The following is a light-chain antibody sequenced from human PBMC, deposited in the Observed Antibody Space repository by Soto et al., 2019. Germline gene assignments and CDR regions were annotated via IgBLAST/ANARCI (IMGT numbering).Light chain of an antibody. J-gene: IGKJ2*01. Sequence: EIVLTQSPGTLSLSPGERATLSCRASQSVSSSYLACYQQKPGQAPRLLIYGASSRATGIPNRFSGSGSGTDFTLTISRLEPEDFAVYYCQQYGSSPPRYTFGQGTKLEIK. CDR3: QQYGSSPPRYT. CDR2: GAS. CDR1: QSVSSSY. V-gene: IGKV3-20*01.